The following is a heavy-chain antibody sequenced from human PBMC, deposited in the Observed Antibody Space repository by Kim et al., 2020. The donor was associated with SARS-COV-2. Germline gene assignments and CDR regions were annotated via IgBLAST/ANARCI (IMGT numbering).Heavy chain of an antibody. CDR3: ARSIVGPSADN. CDR1: GFTFSTYW. V-gene: IGHV3-74*01. Sequence: GGSLRLSCVASGFTFSTYWMHWVRQAPGKGLVWVSRINSDGSGTVYANSVKGRVTISRDNAENTLYLQMNSLRVEDTAVYYCARSIVGPSADNWGQGNLFTVSS. J-gene: IGHJ4*02. D-gene: IGHD1-26*01. CDR2: INSDGSGT.